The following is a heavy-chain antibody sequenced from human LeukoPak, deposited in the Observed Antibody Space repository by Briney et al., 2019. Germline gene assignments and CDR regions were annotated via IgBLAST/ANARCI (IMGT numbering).Heavy chain of an antibody. CDR3: AKGFLGNIDY. CDR2: IRYDGSDK. Sequence: GGSQTPSCAASGFTFSSYGMHWVRQAPDKGLEWVAFIRYDGSDKYYADSVKGRFTTSRDNSKNTLYLQMNSLKAEATAVYYCAKGFLGNIDYWGQGTLVTVCS. J-gene: IGHJ4*02. V-gene: IGHV3-30*02. CDR1: GFTFSSYG. D-gene: IGHD1/OR15-1a*01.